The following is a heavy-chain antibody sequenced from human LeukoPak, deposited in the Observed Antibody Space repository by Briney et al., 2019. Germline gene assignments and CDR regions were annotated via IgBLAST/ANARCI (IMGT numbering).Heavy chain of an antibody. J-gene: IGHJ4*02. CDR2: IYYSGST. CDR3: ARGKDDSSGFDY. CDR1: GYSISSGYY. V-gene: IGHV4-61*01. D-gene: IGHD3-22*01. Sequence: PSETLSLTCTVSGYSISSGYYWSWIRQPPGKGLEWIGYIYYSGSTNYNPSLKSRVTISVDTSKNQFSLKLSSVTAADTAVYYCARGKDDSSGFDYWGQGTLVTVSS.